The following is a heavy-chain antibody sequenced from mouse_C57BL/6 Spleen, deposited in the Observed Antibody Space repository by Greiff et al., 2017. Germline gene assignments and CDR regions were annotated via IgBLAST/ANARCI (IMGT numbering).Heavy chain of an antibody. V-gene: IGHV1-80*01. CDR2: IYPGDGDT. Sequence: QVQLQQSGAELVKPGASVKISCKASGYAFSSYWMNWVKQRPGKGLEWIGQIYPGDGDTNYNGKFKGKATLTADKSSSTAYMQLSSLTSADSAVYFCARDSAGYAMDYWGQGTSVTVSS. J-gene: IGHJ4*01. CDR1: GYAFSSYW. D-gene: IGHD3-2*02. CDR3: ARDSAGYAMDY.